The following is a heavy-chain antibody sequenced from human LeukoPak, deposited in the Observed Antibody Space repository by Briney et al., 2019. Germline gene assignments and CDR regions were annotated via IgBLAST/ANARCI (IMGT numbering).Heavy chain of an antibody. D-gene: IGHD1-26*01. J-gene: IGHJ6*03. Sequence: SETLSLTCTVSGGSISSYYWSWIRQPPGKGLEWIGYIYYSGSTNYNPSLKSRVTISVDTSKNQFSLKLSSVTAADTAVYYRARMKYRGATEAYYMDVWGKGTTVTVSS. CDR3: ARMKYRGATEAYYMDV. CDR1: GGSISSYY. V-gene: IGHV4-59*01. CDR2: IYYSGST.